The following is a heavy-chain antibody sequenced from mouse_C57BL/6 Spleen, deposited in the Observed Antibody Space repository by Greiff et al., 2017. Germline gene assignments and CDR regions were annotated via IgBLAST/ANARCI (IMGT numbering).Heavy chain of an antibody. J-gene: IGHJ4*01. Sequence: VQLKESGGGLVQPGGSMKLSCVASGFTFSNYWMNWVRQSPEKGLEWVAQIRLKSDNYATHYAESVKGRFTISRDDSKSSVYLQMNNLRAEDTGIYYCTEQTLYYAMDYWGQGTSVTVSS. CDR1: GFTFSNYW. CDR3: TEQTLYYAMDY. CDR2: IRLKSDNYAT. V-gene: IGHV6-3*01.